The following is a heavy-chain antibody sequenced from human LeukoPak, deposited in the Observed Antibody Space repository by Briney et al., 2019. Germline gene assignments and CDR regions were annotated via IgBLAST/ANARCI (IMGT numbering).Heavy chain of an antibody. Sequence: GGSLRLSCAASGFTFSSYSMNWVRQAPGKGLEWVSSISSSSSYIYYADSVKGRFTISRDNAKNSLYLQMNSLRAEDTAVYYCASGIAVAGTFDYWGQGTLVTVSS. V-gene: IGHV3-21*04. J-gene: IGHJ4*02. CDR2: ISSSSSYI. CDR1: GFTFSSYS. D-gene: IGHD6-19*01. CDR3: ASGIAVAGTFDY.